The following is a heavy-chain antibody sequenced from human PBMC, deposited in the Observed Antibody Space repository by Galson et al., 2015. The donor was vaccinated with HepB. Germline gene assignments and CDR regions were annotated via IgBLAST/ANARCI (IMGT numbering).Heavy chain of an antibody. V-gene: IGHV3-23*01. D-gene: IGHD6-19*01. CDR1: GFRFDDYS. CDR3: ATGFKLAGAA. CDR2: ISKSATVT. Sequence: SLRLSCAASGFRFDDYSMSWVRQPPGKGLEWVSSISKSATVTYYVDSVKGRFTISRDDSKSTLYLQMNGLRAEDTAIYYCATGFKLAGAAWGQGTLVTVSS. J-gene: IGHJ5*02.